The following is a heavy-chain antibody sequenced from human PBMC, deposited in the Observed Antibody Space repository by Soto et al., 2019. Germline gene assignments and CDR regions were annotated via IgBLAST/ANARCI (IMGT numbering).Heavy chain of an antibody. D-gene: IGHD3-16*01. CDR3: ARDRVAIIWGGAGAI. J-gene: IGHJ3*02. V-gene: IGHV1-18*04. Sequence: QGQLVQSGAEVKKPGASVKVSCKTSGYTFTNHGINWVRQAPGQGLEWMGWINPYNANVNYAQKLQGRVTMTTDTSTSTAFMDRRRLTSYGAGVYYCARDRVAIIWGGAGAIGGQWTMFTVSS. CDR1: GYTFTNHG. CDR2: INPYNANV.